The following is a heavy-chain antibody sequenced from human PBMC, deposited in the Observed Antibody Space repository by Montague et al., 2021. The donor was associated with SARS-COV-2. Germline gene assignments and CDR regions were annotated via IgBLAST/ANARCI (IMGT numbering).Heavy chain of an antibody. Sequence: SETLSLTCAAYGGSFSGYYWSWIRQPPGKGLEWIGEINHSGSTNYNPSLKSRVTISVDTSKNQFSLKLSSVTAADTAVYYCARGSGVYYYYYYGMDVWGQGTTVTVSS. CDR1: GGSFSGYY. V-gene: IGHV4-34*01. D-gene: IGHD3-10*01. CDR2: INHSGST. J-gene: IGHJ6*02. CDR3: ARGSGVYYYYYYGMDV.